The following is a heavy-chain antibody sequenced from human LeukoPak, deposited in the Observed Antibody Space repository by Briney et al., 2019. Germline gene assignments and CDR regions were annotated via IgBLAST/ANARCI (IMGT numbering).Heavy chain of an antibody. Sequence: ASVKVSCKASGYTFTGYYMHWVRQAPGQGLEWMGWINPNSGGTNYAQKFQGRVTMTRDTSISTAYMELRSLRSDDTAVYYCAREPASSSWYRGDYWGQGTLVTVSS. V-gene: IGHV1-2*02. D-gene: IGHD6-13*01. CDR3: AREPASSSWYRGDY. CDR1: GYTFTGYY. CDR2: INPNSGGT. J-gene: IGHJ4*02.